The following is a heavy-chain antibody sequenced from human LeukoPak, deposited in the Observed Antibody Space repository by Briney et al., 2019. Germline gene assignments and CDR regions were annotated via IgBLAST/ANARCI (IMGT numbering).Heavy chain of an antibody. D-gene: IGHD2-21*02. V-gene: IGHV1-69*01. CDR2: IIPIFGTA. J-gene: IGHJ3*02. CDR1: GGTFSSYA. CDR3: ARYCGGDCFPQTDALDI. Sequence: SVKVSCKASGGTFSSYAISWVRQAPGQGLEWMGGIIPIFGTANYAQKFQGRVTITADESTSTAYMELSSLRSEDTAVYYCARYCGGDCFPQTDALDIWGQGTMVTVSS.